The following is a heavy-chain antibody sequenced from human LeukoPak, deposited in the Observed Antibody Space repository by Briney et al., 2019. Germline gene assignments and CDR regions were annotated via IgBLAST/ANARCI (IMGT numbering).Heavy chain of an antibody. CDR2: INPNSGDT. CDR1: GYTFTGYY. D-gene: IGHD2-15*01. V-gene: IGHV1-2*02. J-gene: IGHJ4*02. CDR3: AREQAFVYCSGGTCYDDY. Sequence: GASVKVSCKASGYTFTGYYMHWVRQAPGQGLEWMGWINPNSGDTHYAQKFQGRVTMTRDTSINTAYMELSRLRSDDTAVYYRAREQAFVYCSGGTCYDDYWGQGRLVTVSS.